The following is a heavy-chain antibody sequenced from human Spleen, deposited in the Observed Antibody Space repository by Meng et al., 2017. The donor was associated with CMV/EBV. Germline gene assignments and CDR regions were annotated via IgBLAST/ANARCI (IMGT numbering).Heavy chain of an antibody. CDR3: ATDYDTTTTLPQVGGFDP. Sequence: GESLKISCKGSGYSYTSYWIGWVRQMPGKGLEWMGIIYPGDSDTRYSPSFQGQVTISADKSISTAYLQWSSLKASDTAMYYCATDYDTTTTLPQVGGFDPWGQGTLVTVSS. CDR1: GYSYTSYW. V-gene: IGHV5-51*01. CDR2: IYPGDSDT. D-gene: IGHD3-16*01. J-gene: IGHJ5*02.